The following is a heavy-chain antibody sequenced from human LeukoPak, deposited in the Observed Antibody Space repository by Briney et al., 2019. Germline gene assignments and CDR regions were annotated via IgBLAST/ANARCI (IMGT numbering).Heavy chain of an antibody. CDR1: GGSISSYY. Sequence: SETLSLTCTVSGGSISSYYWSWIRQPPGKGLEWIGYIYYSGSTNYNPSLKSRVTISVDTSKNQFSLKLSSVTAADTAVYYCARGGDILTGLTYYYYGMDVWGQGTTVTVSS. D-gene: IGHD3-9*01. J-gene: IGHJ6*02. CDR2: IYYSGST. V-gene: IGHV4-59*12. CDR3: ARGGDILTGLTYYYYGMDV.